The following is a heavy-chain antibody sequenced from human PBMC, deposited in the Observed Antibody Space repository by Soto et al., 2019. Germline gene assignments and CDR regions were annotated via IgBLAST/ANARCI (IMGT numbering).Heavy chain of an antibody. Sequence: VQLVESGGGLVQPGGSLRLSCAASGFTFDNYWMSWVRQAPGKGLECVANIKQYGSEKYYVDSVKDRFTISRDNAKNSLYLQMNSLRAEDTAIYYCARVRGKGWLDPWGQGTLVTVSS. CDR3: ARVRGKGWLDP. J-gene: IGHJ5*02. CDR1: GFTFDNYW. D-gene: IGHD3-10*01. CDR2: IKQYGSEK. V-gene: IGHV3-7*03.